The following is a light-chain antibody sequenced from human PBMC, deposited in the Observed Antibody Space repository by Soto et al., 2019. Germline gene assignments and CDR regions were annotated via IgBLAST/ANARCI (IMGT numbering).Light chain of an antibody. Sequence: EIVLTQSPGTLSLSPGERATLSCRASQSGSSSYLAWYQQKPGQAPRLLIYGASSRATGIPDSFRGSGSGTDFTLTIRSLDPEDFAVYYCQQYDSSPITFGQGTRLEIK. CDR2: GAS. CDR3: QQYDSSPIT. V-gene: IGKV3-20*01. CDR1: QSGSSSY. J-gene: IGKJ5*01.